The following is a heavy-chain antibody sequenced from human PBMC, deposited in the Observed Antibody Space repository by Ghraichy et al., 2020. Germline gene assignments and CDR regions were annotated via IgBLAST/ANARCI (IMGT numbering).Heavy chain of an antibody. CDR1: GDSVSSNGAC. J-gene: IGHJ4*02. Sequence: SQTLSLTCAISGDSVSSNGACWSWIRQSPSRGLEWLGRTYYRSMWYFDYQVSVRSRITINPDTAKNKFSLQLNSVTPEDTAVYYCARTECIGNTCGVSFDCWGQGILVTVSS. V-gene: IGHV6-1*01. CDR2: TYYRSMWYF. CDR3: ARTECIGNTCGVSFDC. D-gene: IGHD2/OR15-2a*01.